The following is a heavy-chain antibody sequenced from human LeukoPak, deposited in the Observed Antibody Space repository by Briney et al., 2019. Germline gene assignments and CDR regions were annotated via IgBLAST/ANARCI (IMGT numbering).Heavy chain of an antibody. CDR2: ISGRGGST. Sequence: GGSLRLSCAASGFTFSSYAMSWVRQAPGKGLEWVSAISGRGGSTYYADSVKGRFTISRDNSKNTLYLQMNSLRAEDTAVYYCAKGEGIVGATTDYWGQGTLVTVSS. D-gene: IGHD1-26*01. V-gene: IGHV3-23*01. CDR1: GFTFSSYA. CDR3: AKGEGIVGATTDY. J-gene: IGHJ4*02.